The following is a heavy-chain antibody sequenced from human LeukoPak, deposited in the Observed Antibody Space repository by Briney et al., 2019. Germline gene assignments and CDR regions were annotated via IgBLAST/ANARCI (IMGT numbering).Heavy chain of an antibody. D-gene: IGHD2-2*01. CDR1: GYTFTGYY. CDR3: AREQGCSSTSCYAWWFDP. CDR2: INPNSGGT. J-gene: IGHJ5*02. Sequence: ASVKVSCKASGYTFTGYYMHWVRQAPGQGLEWMGWINPNSGGTNYAQKFRGRVTMTRDTSISTAYMELSRLRSDDTAVYYCAREQGCSSTSCYAWWFDPWGQGTLVTVSS. V-gene: IGHV1-2*02.